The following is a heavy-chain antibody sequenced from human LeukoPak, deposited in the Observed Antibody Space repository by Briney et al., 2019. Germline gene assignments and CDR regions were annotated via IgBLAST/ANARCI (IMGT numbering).Heavy chain of an antibody. D-gene: IGHD2-2*01. CDR3: AREEGIVVVPAANPALVGFEP. Sequence: ASVKVSCQATVYTFTSYGISWVRQAPGKGLGWMGWISAYNGNTNYAQKLQGRVTMTTDTSTSTAYMELRSLRSDDTAVYYCAREEGIVVVPAANPALVGFEPWGQGTLVTVSS. CDR2: ISAYNGNT. CDR1: VYTFTSYG. V-gene: IGHV1-18*01. J-gene: IGHJ5*02.